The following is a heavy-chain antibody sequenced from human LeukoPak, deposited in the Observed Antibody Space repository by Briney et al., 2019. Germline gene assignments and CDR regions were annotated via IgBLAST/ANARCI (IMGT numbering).Heavy chain of an antibody. CDR2: ISSSSSYI. D-gene: IGHD5-18*01. Sequence: RFSCAASGSTISSYSMNWVRQAPERGLERVSSISSSSSYIYYADSVKGRFTITSDNAKNTLYLQMNSLIAEDTAVYYCARDRGDTAMSCWGQGALVTVSS. J-gene: IGHJ4*02. V-gene: IGHV3-21*01. CDR1: GSTISSYS. CDR3: ARDRGDTAMSC.